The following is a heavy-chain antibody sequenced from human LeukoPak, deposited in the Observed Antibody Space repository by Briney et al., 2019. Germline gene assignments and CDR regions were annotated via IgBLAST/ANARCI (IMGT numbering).Heavy chain of an antibody. CDR1: GYTFTSYY. CDR3: ARERGLVVVTATRGDAFDI. Sequence: ASVKVSCKASGYTFTSYYMHWVRQAPGQGLEWMGIINPSGGSTSYAQKFQGRVTMTRDMSTSTVYMELSSLRSEDTAVYYCARERGLVVVTATRGDAFDIWGQGTMVTVSS. CDR2: INPSGGST. J-gene: IGHJ3*02. D-gene: IGHD2-21*02. V-gene: IGHV1-46*01.